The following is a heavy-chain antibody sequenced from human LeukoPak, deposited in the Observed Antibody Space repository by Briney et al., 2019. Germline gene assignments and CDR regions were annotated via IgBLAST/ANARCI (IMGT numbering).Heavy chain of an antibody. CDR3: ASPHYYGSGSYEQFDY. J-gene: IGHJ4*02. Sequence: PGGSLRLSGAASGFTFSSYSLTWVRQAPGRGLEWVSSISSSSSYIYYADSVKGRFTISRDNAKNSLYLQMNSLRAEDTAVYYCASPHYYGSGSYEQFDYWGQGTLVTVSS. D-gene: IGHD3-10*01. CDR2: ISSSSSYI. CDR1: GFTFSSYS. V-gene: IGHV3-21*01.